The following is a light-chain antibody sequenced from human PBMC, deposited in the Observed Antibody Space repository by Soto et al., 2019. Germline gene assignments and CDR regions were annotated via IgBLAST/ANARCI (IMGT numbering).Light chain of an antibody. CDR3: MQGTHWPRWT. V-gene: IGKV2-30*01. CDR1: QSLLYSDGNTY. J-gene: IGKJ1*01. Sequence: DVVVTQSPLSLPVTLGQPASISCRSSQSLLYSDGNTYLNWFQQRPGHSPRRLIYKVSNRDSGVPDRFNGSGSGTDFTLKISRVEAEDVGVYYCMQGTHWPRWTFGQGTKVDIK. CDR2: KVS.